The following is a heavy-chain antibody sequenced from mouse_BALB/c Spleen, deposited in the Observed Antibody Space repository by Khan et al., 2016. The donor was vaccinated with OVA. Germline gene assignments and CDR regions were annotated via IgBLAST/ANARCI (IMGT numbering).Heavy chain of an antibody. CDR2: ISSGGDYT. J-gene: IGHJ3*01. CDR3: ASRLTGSFAY. D-gene: IGHD4-1*01. CDR1: GFTFSSYS. V-gene: IGHV5-6*01. Sequence: EVELVESGGDLVKPGGSLKLSCAASGFTFSSYSMSWVRQTPDKRLEWVATISSGGDYTYYPDNVKGRFTISRDNAKNTLYLQMSSLKSEDTAMXYCASRLTGSFAYWGQGTLVTVSA.